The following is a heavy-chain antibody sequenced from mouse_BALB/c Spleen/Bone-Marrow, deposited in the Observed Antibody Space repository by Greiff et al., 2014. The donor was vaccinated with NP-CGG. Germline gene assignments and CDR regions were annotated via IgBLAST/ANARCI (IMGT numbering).Heavy chain of an antibody. D-gene: IGHD3-3*01. J-gene: IGHJ3*01. CDR1: GYTFTSYY. CDR2: INPSNGGT. Sequence: VQLQESGAELVKPGASMKLSCKSSGYTFTSYYMYWVKQRPGQGLEWIGGINPSNGGTNFNEKFKSKATLTVDKSTSTAYMQLSSLTSEDSAVYYCTREGTCFAYWGQGTLVTVSA. V-gene: IGHV1S81*02. CDR3: TREGTCFAY.